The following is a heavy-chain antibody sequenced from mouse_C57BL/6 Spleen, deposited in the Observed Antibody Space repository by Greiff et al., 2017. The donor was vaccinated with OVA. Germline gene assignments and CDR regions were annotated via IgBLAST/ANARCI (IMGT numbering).Heavy chain of an antibody. CDR2: ISSGGSYT. Sequence: EVMLVESGGDLVKPGGSLKLSCAASGFTFSSYGMSWVRQTPDKRLEWVATISSGGSYTYYPDSVKGRFTLTRDNAKNTLYLQMSSLKSEDTAMYYCARQGTTIVPYYAMDYWGQGTSVTVSS. D-gene: IGHD2-12*01. CDR1: GFTFSSYG. J-gene: IGHJ4*01. V-gene: IGHV5-6*01. CDR3: ARQGTTIVPYYAMDY.